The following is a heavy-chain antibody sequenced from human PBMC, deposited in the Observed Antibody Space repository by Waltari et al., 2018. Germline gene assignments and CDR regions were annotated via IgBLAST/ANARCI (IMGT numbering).Heavy chain of an antibody. CDR2: ISDSGVIT. J-gene: IGHJ4*02. V-gene: IGHV3-23*01. CDR1: GFNFISYA. D-gene: IGHD3-22*01. CDR3: ARHLYSIDYLELAK. Sequence: EEHLLESGGGLAQPGGSLRLSCAASGFNFISYARSWVRQAPGKGLEWVSGISDSGVITKYADSVKGRFTVSRDNSKNTVFLHLSSLRAEDTAIYYCARHLYSIDYLELAKWGQGTLVTVSS.